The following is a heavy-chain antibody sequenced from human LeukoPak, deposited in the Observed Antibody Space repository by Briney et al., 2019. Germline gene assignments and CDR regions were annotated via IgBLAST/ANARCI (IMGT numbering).Heavy chain of an antibody. J-gene: IGHJ3*02. D-gene: IGHD3-22*01. CDR1: GFTFSNAW. CDR3: TTRITMIVVVITEAFDI. Sequence: GGSLRLSCAASGFTFSNAWMSWVSQAPGKGLEWVGRIKSKTDGGTTDYAAPVKGRFTISRDDSKNTLYLQMNSLKTEDTAVYYCTTRITMIVVVITEAFDIWGQGTMVTVSS. CDR2: IKSKTDGGTT. V-gene: IGHV3-15*01.